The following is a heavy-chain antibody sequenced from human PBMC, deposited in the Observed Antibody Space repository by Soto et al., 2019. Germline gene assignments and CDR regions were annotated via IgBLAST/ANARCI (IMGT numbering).Heavy chain of an antibody. Sequence: NPSETLSLTCGVYGGSLNYYYWNWIRQPPGKGLEWIGEVIHTGSTNYNSSLKSRAAISLDTSKNLFSLQLTSVTAADTAVYYCAGDHGDYELHGMAVWGQGTTVTVSS. CDR1: GGSLNYYY. CDR3: AGDHGDYELHGMAV. CDR2: VIHTGST. V-gene: IGHV4-34*12. D-gene: IGHD4-17*01. J-gene: IGHJ6*02.